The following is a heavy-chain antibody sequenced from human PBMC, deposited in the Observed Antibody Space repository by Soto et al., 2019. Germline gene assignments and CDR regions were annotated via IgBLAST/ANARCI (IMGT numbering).Heavy chain of an antibody. CDR3: AKKGRTGTMFFHAFDV. CDR1: GLTFSSDA. CDR2: IHTST. J-gene: IGHJ3*01. V-gene: IGHV3-23*05. Sequence: EVQLLESGGGLAQPGGSLRLSCAASGLTFSSDAMSWVRQAPGKGLEWVSGIHTSTVYADSVKGRFTISRDNSKNTLYLQLNSLRAEDTAVYYCAKKGRTGTMFFHAFDVWGQGTMVTVSS. D-gene: IGHD1-1*01.